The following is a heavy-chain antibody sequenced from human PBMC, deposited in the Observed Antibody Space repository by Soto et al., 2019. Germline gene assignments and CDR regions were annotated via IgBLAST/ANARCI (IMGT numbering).Heavy chain of an antibody. J-gene: IGHJ4*02. V-gene: IGHV1-58*01. D-gene: IGHD4-17*01. CDR3: AAHPEYGDYGY. CDR2: IVVGSGNT. Sequence: QMQLVQSGPEVKKPGTSVKVSCKASGFTFTSSAVQWVRQARGQRLEWIGWIVVGSGNTNYAQKFQERVTITRDMSTSTAYMELSSLRAEDTAVYYCAAHPEYGDYGYWGQGTLVTVSS. CDR1: GFTFTSSA.